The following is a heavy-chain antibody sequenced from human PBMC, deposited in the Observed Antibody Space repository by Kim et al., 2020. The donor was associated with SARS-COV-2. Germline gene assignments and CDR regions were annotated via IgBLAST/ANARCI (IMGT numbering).Heavy chain of an antibody. CDR1: GFTFSSYA. J-gene: IGHJ6*02. Sequence: GGSLRLSCAASGFTFSSYAMSWVRQAPGKGLEWVSAISGSGGSTYYADSVKGRFTISRDNSKNTLYLQMNSLRAEDTAVYYCVISPGGGYYYYGMDVWGQGTTVTVSS. D-gene: IGHD3-10*01. V-gene: IGHV3-23*01. CDR3: VISPGGGYYYYGMDV. CDR2: ISGSGGST.